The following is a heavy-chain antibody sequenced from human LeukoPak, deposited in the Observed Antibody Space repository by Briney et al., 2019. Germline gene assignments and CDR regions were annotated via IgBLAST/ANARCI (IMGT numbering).Heavy chain of an antibody. Sequence: GGSLRLSCAASGFTFSSYGMHWVRQAPGKGLEWVAVISYDGTSKYYADSVKGRFTISRDNSKNTLHLQMNSLRAEDTAVYYCAKDQDAYYYYMDVWGKGTTVTVSS. CDR2: ISYDGTSK. CDR3: AKDQDAYYYYMDV. V-gene: IGHV3-30*18. CDR1: GFTFSSYG. D-gene: IGHD5-24*01. J-gene: IGHJ6*03.